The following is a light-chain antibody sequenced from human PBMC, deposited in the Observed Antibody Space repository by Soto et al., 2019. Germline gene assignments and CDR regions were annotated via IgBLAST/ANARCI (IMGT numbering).Light chain of an antibody. CDR1: QSISNW. CDR2: GEA. V-gene: IGKV1-5*01. Sequence: DLQMTQSPSTLPSSVGDSVTITCRASQSISNWLAWYQQKTGTAPKVLIYGEATRAAGIPDRVSGRGSGTELNLTISRLQSEDFGVYYCQQYNNWPGTFGQGTKVDIK. J-gene: IGKJ1*01. CDR3: QQYNNWPGT.